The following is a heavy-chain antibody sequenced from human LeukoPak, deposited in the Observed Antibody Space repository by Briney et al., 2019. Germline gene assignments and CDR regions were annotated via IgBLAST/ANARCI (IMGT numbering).Heavy chain of an antibody. CDR3: AKLPPPYCSSTSCPDY. D-gene: IGHD2-2*01. CDR2: ISGSGGST. CDR1: GFTFNSYA. J-gene: IGHJ4*02. V-gene: IGHV3-23*01. Sequence: RGSLRLSWAASGFTFNSYAMSWVRQAPGKGLEWVSAISGSGGSTYYADSVKGRFTISRDNSKNTLYLQMNSLRAEDTAVYYCAKLPPPYCSSTSCPDYWGQGTLVTVSS.